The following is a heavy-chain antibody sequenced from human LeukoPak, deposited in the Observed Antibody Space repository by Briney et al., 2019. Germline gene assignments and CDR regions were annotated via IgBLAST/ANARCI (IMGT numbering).Heavy chain of an antibody. CDR2: TYYRSKWYN. CDR3: ARAERSYQLLSYAEYFQH. V-gene: IGHV6-1*01. J-gene: IGHJ1*01. CDR1: GDSVSSNSAA. Sequence: SQTLSLTCAISGDSVSSNSAAWHWIRQSPSRGLEWLGRTYYRSKWYNDYAVSVKSRITINPDTSKNQFSLQLNSVTPEDTAVYYCARAERSYQLLSYAEYFQHWGQGTLVTVSS. D-gene: IGHD2-2*01.